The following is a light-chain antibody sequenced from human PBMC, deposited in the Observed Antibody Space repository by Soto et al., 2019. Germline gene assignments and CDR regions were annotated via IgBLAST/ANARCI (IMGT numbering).Light chain of an antibody. CDR3: QQANSFPFS. J-gene: IGKJ3*01. V-gene: IGKV1-12*01. Sequence: DMQMTQSPSSVSASLGDRVTITCRASQDIHTWLAWYQQKPGQAPKLLIYGASHLQSGVPSRFSVSGSVTDFTLTISSLQSEDFATDDCQQANSFPFSSGPGTKVDVK. CDR1: QDIHTW. CDR2: GAS.